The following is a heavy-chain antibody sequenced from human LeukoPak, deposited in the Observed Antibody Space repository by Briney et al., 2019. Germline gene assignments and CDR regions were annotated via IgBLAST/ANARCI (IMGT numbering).Heavy chain of an antibody. CDR2: IYSSGST. J-gene: IGHJ6*03. D-gene: IGHD6-13*01. V-gene: IGHV4-59*01. CDR3: ARAYSSPPGYDYYYYMDV. CDR1: GGSISNYH. Sequence: SETLSLTCTVSGGSISNYHWSWIRQPPGKGLECIGYIYSSGSTNYNPSLKSRVTISVDTSKNQFSLKLSSVTAADTAVYYCARAYSSPPGYDYYYYMDVWGKGTTVTVSS.